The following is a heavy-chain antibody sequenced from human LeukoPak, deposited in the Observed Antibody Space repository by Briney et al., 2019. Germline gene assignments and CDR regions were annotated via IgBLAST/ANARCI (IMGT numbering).Heavy chain of an antibody. CDR1: GFIFSNYY. CDR2: ISTDGTVT. V-gene: IGHV3-74*01. Sequence: GGSLRLSCAASGFIFSNYYMHWVRQPPGKGLVWVSHISTDGTVTAYADSVKGRFTISRDNAKNTLYLQMNSLRAEDTAVYYCAKWAQFRGIVVGAGFDYWGQGTLVTVSS. D-gene: IGHD3-22*01. J-gene: IGHJ4*02. CDR3: AKWAQFRGIVVGAGFDY.